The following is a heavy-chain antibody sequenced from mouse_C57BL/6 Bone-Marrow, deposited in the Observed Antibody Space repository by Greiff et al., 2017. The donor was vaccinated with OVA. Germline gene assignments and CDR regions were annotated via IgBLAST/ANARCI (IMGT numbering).Heavy chain of an antibody. CDR3: ARRAYYGPSIDY. Sequence: EVQLVESGGDLVKPGGSLKLSCAASGFTFSSYGMSWVRQTPDKRLEWVATISSGGSYTYYPDSVKGRFTISRDNAKNTLYLQMSSLKSEDTAMYYCARRAYYGPSIDYWGQGTSVTVSS. CDR1: GFTFSSYG. D-gene: IGHD1-1*01. V-gene: IGHV5-6*01. J-gene: IGHJ4*01. CDR2: ISSGGSYT.